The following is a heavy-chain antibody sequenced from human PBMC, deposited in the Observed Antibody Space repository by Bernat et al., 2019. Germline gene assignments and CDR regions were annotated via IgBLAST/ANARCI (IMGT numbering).Heavy chain of an antibody. J-gene: IGHJ5*02. V-gene: IGHV3-74*01. Sequence: EVQLVESGGGLVQPGGSLRLSCAASGFTFSSYWMHWVRQDPGKGPVWVSRISSDGSGTTYADSVKGRFTISRDNAKNTLYLQMNGLRAEDTAVYYCARDRSGGWIDPWGQGTLVTVSS. CDR3: ARDRSGGWIDP. D-gene: IGHD2-15*01. CDR2: ISSDGSGT. CDR1: GFTFSSYW.